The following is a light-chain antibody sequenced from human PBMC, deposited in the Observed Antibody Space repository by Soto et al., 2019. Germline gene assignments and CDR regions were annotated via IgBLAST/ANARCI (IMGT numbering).Light chain of an antibody. CDR3: QKYNSAPEVT. Sequence: DIQMTQSPSSLSASVGDRVTITCRASQGISTFLAWYQQKPGKVPKLLIYAASTLQSGVPFRFSGSGSGTDFTLTISSLQPEDVATYYCQKYNSAPEVTFGPGNKVDIK. J-gene: IGKJ3*01. V-gene: IGKV1-27*01. CDR2: AAS. CDR1: QGISTF.